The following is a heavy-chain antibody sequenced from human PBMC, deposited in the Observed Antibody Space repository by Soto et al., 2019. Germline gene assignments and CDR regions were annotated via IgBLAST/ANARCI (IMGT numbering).Heavy chain of an antibody. CDR3: VISPDSGWVDY. D-gene: IGHD5-12*01. J-gene: IGHJ4*02. V-gene: IGHV3-74*01. Sequence: EVQLVESGGGLVQPGGSLRLSCAASGFNFSNHWMHWVRQAPGKGLVWVSRIKTGGSYTNYADSVKGRFTISRDNAKNTLYLQMNSLRADDTAGYYCVISPDSGWVDYGGQGTLVTVSS. CDR1: GFNFSNHW. CDR2: IKTGGSYT.